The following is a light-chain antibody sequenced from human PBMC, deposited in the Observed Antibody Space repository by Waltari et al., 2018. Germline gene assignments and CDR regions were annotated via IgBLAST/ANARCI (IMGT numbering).Light chain of an antibody. V-gene: IGLV2-23*02. CDR3: CSYVQKDVWL. J-gene: IGLJ3*02. CDR2: EVI. CDR1: TGDGGNSNF. Sequence: QSALTQPASVSGAPGQSITISCTGTTGDGGNSNFVSWYQHHPGKVPKLIIYEVIKRPSGMSDCFTGSKSGNTASLSISGLQAEDEADYYCCSYVQKDVWLFGGGTKVTVL.